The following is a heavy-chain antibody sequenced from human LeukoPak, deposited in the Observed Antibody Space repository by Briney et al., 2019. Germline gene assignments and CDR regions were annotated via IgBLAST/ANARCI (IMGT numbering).Heavy chain of an antibody. V-gene: IGHV3-21*01. CDR3: ARDQNGSGRWY. CDR2: ISSSSSYI. CDR1: GFTFSSYS. Sequence: GGSLRLSCAASGFTFSSYSMNWVRQAPGKGLEWVSSISSSSSYIYYADSVKGQFTISRDNAKNSLYLQMNSLRAEDTAVYYCARDQNGSGRWYWGQGTLVTVSS. D-gene: IGHD3-10*01. J-gene: IGHJ4*02.